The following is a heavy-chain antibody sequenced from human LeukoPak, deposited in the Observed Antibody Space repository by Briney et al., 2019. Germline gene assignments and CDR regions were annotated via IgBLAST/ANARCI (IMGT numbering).Heavy chain of an antibody. D-gene: IGHD3-3*01. CDR2: IYYSGST. V-gene: IGHV4-30-4*01. CDR3: ARTFATIFGVVQYYFDY. Sequence: PSETLSLTCTVSGGSISSGDYYWSWIRQPPGKGLEWIGYIYYSGSTYYNPSLKSRVTISVDTSKNQFSLKLSSVTAADTAVYYCARTFATIFGVVQYYFDYWGQGTLVTVSS. CDR1: GGSISSGDYY. J-gene: IGHJ4*02.